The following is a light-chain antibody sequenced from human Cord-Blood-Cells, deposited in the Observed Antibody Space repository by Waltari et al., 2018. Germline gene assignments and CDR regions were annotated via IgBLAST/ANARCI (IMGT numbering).Light chain of an antibody. J-gene: IGKJ4*01. V-gene: IGKV3-11*01. Sequence: IVLPQSPATLSLSTGERATLSCRASQGFSSYLAWYQQKPGQAPRLLIYDASNRATGIPARFSGSGSGTDFTLTISSLEPEDFAVYYCQQRSNWPLTFGGGTKVEIK. CDR3: QQRSNWPLT. CDR1: QGFSSY. CDR2: DAS.